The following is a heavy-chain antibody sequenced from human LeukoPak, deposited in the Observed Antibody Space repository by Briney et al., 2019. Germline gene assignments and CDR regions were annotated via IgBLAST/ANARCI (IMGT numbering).Heavy chain of an antibody. CDR2: IYYSGST. CDR1: GGSISSGDYY. V-gene: IGHV4-30-4*01. J-gene: IGHJ5*02. CDR3: ARDLKDTGWFDP. D-gene: IGHD4-17*01. Sequence: SETLSLTCTVSGGSISSGDYYWSWIRQPPGKGLEWIGYIYYSGSTYYNPSLKSRVTISVDTSKNQFSLKLSSVTAADTAVYYCARDLKDTGWFDPWGQGTLVTVSS.